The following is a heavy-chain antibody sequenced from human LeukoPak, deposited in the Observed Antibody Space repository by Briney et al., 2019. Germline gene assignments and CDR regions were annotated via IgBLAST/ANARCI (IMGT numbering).Heavy chain of an antibody. V-gene: IGHV4-39*07. D-gene: IGHD3-22*01. CDR1: GGSISTANYY. J-gene: IGHJ4*02. Sequence: SETLSLTCTVSGGSISTANYYWGWIRQPPGKGLEWIGSIYHSGSTYYNPSLKSRVTISVDTSKNQFSLKLSSVTAADTAVYYCAILAGPMIPERDYWGQGTLVTVSS. CDR3: AILAGPMIPERDY. CDR2: IYHSGST.